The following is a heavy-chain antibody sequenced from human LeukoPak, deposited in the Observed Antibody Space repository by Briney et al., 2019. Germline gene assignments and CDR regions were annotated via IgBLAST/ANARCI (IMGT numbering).Heavy chain of an antibody. Sequence: GESLKISCKGSGYSFTSYWIGWVRQKPGKGLEWMGIIYPGDSDTRYSPSVQCRVTISADNSISTAYLQWSSLKASDTAMYYCARHTRGFWSGYYSDYWGQGTLVTVSS. J-gene: IGHJ4*02. V-gene: IGHV5-51*01. CDR3: ARHTRGFWSGYYSDY. CDR2: IYPGDSDT. CDR1: GYSFTSYW. D-gene: IGHD3-3*01.